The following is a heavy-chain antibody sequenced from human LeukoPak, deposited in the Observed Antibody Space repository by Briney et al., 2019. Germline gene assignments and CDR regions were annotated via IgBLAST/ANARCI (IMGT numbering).Heavy chain of an antibody. Sequence: SETLSLTCTVSGGSISSYYWSWIRQPAGKGLEWIGRIYTSGSTNYNPSLKSRVTISVDKSKNQFSLKLSSVTAADTAVYYCARGLLEWLPPRCYYMDVWGKGTTVTVSS. V-gene: IGHV4-4*07. D-gene: IGHD3-3*01. CDR1: GGSISSYY. J-gene: IGHJ6*03. CDR3: ARGLLEWLPPRCYYMDV. CDR2: IYTSGST.